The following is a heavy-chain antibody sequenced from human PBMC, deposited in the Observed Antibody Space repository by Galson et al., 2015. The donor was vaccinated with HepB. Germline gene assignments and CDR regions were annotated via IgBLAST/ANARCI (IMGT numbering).Heavy chain of an antibody. Sequence: SVKVSCKASGGTFSNYAISWVRQAPGQGLEWMGWINAGNGNTKYSQKFQGRVTITRDTSASTAYMELSSLRSEDTAVYYCARSFDYFDYWGQGTLVTVSP. V-gene: IGHV1-3*01. CDR1: GGTFSNYA. D-gene: IGHD3-10*01. J-gene: IGHJ4*02. CDR2: INAGNGNT. CDR3: ARSFDYFDY.